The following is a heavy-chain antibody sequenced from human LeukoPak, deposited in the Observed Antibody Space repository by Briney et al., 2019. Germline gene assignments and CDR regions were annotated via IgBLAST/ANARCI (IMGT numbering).Heavy chain of an antibody. J-gene: IGHJ4*02. CDR3: ARADERGYCSGGSCHYFDY. Sequence: SETLSLTCAVYGGSFSGYYWSWIRQPPGKGLEWIGEINHSGSTNYNPSLKGRVTISVDTSKNQFSLKLSSVTAADTAVYYCARADERGYCSGGSCHYFDYWGQGTLVTVSS. CDR2: INHSGST. D-gene: IGHD2-15*01. V-gene: IGHV4-34*01. CDR1: GGSFSGYY.